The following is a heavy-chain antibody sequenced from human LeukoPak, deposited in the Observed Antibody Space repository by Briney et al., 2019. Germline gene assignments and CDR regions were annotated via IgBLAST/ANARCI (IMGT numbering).Heavy chain of an antibody. D-gene: IGHD3-10*01. V-gene: IGHV1-18*04. J-gene: IGHJ5*02. CDR1: GYTCTSHG. CDR3: ARDSPSRFGELLYPFDP. Sequence: ASVKVSCKASGYTCTSHGISWVRQPPGQGLEGMGWISAYNGNTNYAQKLQGRVTMTTDTSTSTAYMELRSMRSDDTAVYYCARDSPSRFGELLYPFDPWGQGTLVTVSS. CDR2: ISAYNGNT.